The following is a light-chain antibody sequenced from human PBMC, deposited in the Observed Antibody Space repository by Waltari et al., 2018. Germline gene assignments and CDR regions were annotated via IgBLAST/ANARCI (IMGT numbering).Light chain of an antibody. V-gene: IGLV6-57*04. CDR2: KDN. CDR3: QTCDTTVLI. CDR1: RGSITSDF. J-gene: IGLJ2*01. Sequence: NFVLTQPHSVSGSPGRTVTIYCTRSRGSITSDFVQWYRLRPGSAPTTIIYKDNQRPSGVPDRFSGSIDTSSNSASLTISGLTTEDEADYYCQTCDTTVLIFGGGTQLTVL.